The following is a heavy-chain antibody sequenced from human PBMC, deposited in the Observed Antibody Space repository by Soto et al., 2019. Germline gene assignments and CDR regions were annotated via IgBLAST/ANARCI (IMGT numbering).Heavy chain of an antibody. CDR2: IWYHGVDK. Sequence: QVQLVESGGGVVQPERSLRLSCAASGFTFSRQAMHWVRQAPGRGLEWVAVIWYHGVDKYYADSVKGRFTIARDNSKNTVYLQMNSMRGEDTAVYYCARRFLGLCTGGKCALDSWGQGSLVTVSS. V-gene: IGHV3-33*01. CDR1: GFTFSRQA. J-gene: IGHJ4*02. D-gene: IGHD2-8*02. CDR3: ARRFLGLCTGGKCALDS.